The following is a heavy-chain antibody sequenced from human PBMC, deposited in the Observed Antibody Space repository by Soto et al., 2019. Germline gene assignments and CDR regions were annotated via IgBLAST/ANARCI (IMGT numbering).Heavy chain of an antibody. D-gene: IGHD6-13*01. CDR1: GFTFSDYY. CDR3: ARDMGIAAAGDDWYFDL. J-gene: IGHJ2*01. Sequence: QVQLVESGGGLVKPGGSLRLSWAASGFTFSDYYMSWIRRAPGKGLVWVSYISSSSSYTNYADSVKGRFTISRDNAKNSLYLQTNSLRAEDTAVYYCARDMGIAAAGDDWYFDLWGRGTLVTVSS. V-gene: IGHV3-11*05. CDR2: ISSSSSYT.